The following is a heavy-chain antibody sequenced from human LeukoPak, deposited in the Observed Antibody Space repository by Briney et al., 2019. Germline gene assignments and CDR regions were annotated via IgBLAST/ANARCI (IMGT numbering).Heavy chain of an antibody. CDR1: GFTFSDYY. Sequence: GGSLRLSCAASGFTFSDYYMSWIRQAPGKGLEWVSYISPRSVPAYADSVKGRFTISRDNAKNSVYLQMNSLRGEDTAVYYCATFHEPWGQGTLVTVSS. V-gene: IGHV3-69-1*01. D-gene: IGHD2/OR15-2a*01. J-gene: IGHJ5*02. CDR3: ATFHEP. CDR2: ISPRSVP.